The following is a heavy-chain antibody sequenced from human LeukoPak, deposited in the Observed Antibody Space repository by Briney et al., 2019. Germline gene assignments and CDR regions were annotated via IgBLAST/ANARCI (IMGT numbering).Heavy chain of an antibody. Sequence: GGSLRLSCAASGFTFSTYRMSWVRQAPGKGLEWVANIKQDGSEKHYVDSVKGRFTISRDNAKNSLYLQMNSLRAEDTAVYYCARDRRYSGLDYWGQGTLVTVSS. CDR1: GFTFSTYR. V-gene: IGHV3-7*01. D-gene: IGHD1-26*01. J-gene: IGHJ4*02. CDR2: IKQDGSEK. CDR3: ARDRRYSGLDY.